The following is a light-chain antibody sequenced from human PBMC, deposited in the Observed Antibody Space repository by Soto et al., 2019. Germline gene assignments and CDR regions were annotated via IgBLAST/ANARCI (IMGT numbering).Light chain of an antibody. CDR3: QQYGSSPHVYT. Sequence: EIELTQSPGTLSLSPGERATLSCRASQSVSSSYLAWYQQKPGRAPRLLIYGASSRATGIPDRFSGSGSGTDFTLTIRRLEPEDFAVYYCQQYGSSPHVYTFGQGTKLEIK. J-gene: IGKJ2*01. V-gene: IGKV3-20*01. CDR2: GAS. CDR1: QSVSSSY.